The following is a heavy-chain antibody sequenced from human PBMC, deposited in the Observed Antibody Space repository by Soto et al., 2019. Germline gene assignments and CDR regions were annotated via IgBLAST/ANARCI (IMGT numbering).Heavy chain of an antibody. CDR1: GFTYSTYT. Sequence: GGSLRLSCAASGFTYSTYTMHWVRQAPGKGLEWVAVISYDGNNKFYADSVKGRFTISRDSTKQTLYLQMNSLRPDDTAMYYCARESRFLEWLSLNWFDPWGQGT. D-gene: IGHD3-3*01. CDR2: ISYDGNNK. J-gene: IGHJ5*02. V-gene: IGHV3-30-3*01. CDR3: ARESRFLEWLSLNWFDP.